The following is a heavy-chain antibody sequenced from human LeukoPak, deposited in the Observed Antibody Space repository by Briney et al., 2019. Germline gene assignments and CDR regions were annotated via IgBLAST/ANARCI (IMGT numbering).Heavy chain of an antibody. J-gene: IGHJ6*03. CDR1: GFTTNHYA. D-gene: IGHD6-6*01. CDR2: ISFDGNNK. V-gene: IGHV3-30-3*01. Sequence: QSGGSLRLSCAASGFTTNHYAMYWVRQAPGKGLERVAVISFDGNNKFEADSVQGRFIVSRDNSKNTLYLEMSSLRVEDTAVYYCARDAKASGYYYYYMDVWGRGTTVIDTS. CDR3: ARDAKASGYYYYYMDV.